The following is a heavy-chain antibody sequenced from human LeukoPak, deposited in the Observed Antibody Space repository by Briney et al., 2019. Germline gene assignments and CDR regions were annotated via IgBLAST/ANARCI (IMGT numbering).Heavy chain of an antibody. CDR1: GGSISSYY. V-gene: IGHV4-59*12. CDR2: IYYSGST. CDR3: ARRRVYAPFDP. J-gene: IGHJ5*02. D-gene: IGHD5/OR15-5a*01. Sequence: SETLSLTCTVSGGSISSYYWSWIRQPPGKGLEWIGYIYYSGSTNYNPSLKSRVTISVDTSKNQFSLKLSSVTAADTAVYYCARRRVYAPFDPWGQGTLVTVSS.